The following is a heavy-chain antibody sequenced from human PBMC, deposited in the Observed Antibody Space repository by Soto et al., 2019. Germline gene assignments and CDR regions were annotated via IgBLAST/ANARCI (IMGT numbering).Heavy chain of an antibody. CDR3: ARGRYGDY. J-gene: IGHJ4*02. CDR2: ISAHNGNT. D-gene: IGHD1-1*01. CDR1: GYTFTSYG. Sequence: QVHLVQSGAEVKKPGASVKVSCKGSGYTFTSYGITWVRQAPGQGLGWMGWISAHNGNTNYAQKFQGRVTVTRDTSTSTAYMELRSLRSDDTAVYYCARGRYGDYWGQGALVTVSS. V-gene: IGHV1-18*01.